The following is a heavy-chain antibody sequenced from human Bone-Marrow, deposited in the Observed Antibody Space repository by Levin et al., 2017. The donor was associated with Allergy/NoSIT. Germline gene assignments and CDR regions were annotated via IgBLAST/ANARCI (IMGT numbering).Heavy chain of an antibody. CDR3: AREYYLDV. CDR2: IYHGGDI. J-gene: IGHJ6*03. Sequence: PSETLSLTCAVSGYSITEYYWGWIRQPPGKGLEWIGTIYHGGDIYYNPSLKSRVTISIDTSKNQFSLTVTSMTAADSAVYYCAREYYLDVWGKGTTVTVSS. CDR1: GYSITEYY. V-gene: IGHV4-38-2*02.